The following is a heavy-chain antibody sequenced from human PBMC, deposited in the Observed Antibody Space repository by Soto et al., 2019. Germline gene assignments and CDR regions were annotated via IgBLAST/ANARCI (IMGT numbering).Heavy chain of an antibody. CDR3: ARETPIADSGFDY. Sequence: SETLSLTCSVSGDSISNSRFYWAWIRQPPGEGLEWIGYIYHSGSTNYNPSLKSRVTISVDKSKNQFSLKLSSVTAADTAVYYCARETPIADSGFDYWGQGTLVTVSS. CDR1: GDSISNSRFY. D-gene: IGHD3-10*01. J-gene: IGHJ4*02. CDR2: IYHSGST. V-gene: IGHV4-39*07.